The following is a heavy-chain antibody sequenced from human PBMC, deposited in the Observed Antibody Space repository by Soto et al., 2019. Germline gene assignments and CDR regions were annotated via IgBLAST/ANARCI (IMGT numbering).Heavy chain of an antibody. D-gene: IGHD2-2*01. J-gene: IGHJ6*03. Sequence: GGSLRLSCAASGFTFSSYWMSWVRQAPGKGLEWVANIKQDGSEKYYVDSVKGRFTISRDNAKNSLYLQMNSLRAEDTAVYYCARVGLTTGYCSSTSCSKNYYYYYYMDVWGKGTTVTVSS. CDR3: ARVGLTTGYCSSTSCSKNYYYYYYMDV. CDR1: GFTFSSYW. CDR2: IKQDGSEK. V-gene: IGHV3-7*01.